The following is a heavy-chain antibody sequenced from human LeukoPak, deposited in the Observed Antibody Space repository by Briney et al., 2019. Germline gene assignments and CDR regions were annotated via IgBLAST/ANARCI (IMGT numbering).Heavy chain of an antibody. CDR3: ARGPRTYYDFWSGYYPGPYYFDY. J-gene: IGHJ4*02. Sequence: SETLFLTGTGSGGSISSYYWSWIRQPPGKGLEWIGYIYTIGSTNYNLSLKSRVTISVDTSKNQFSLKLSSVTAADTAVYDCARGPRTYYDFWSGYYPGPYYFDYRGQGTLVTVSS. CDR1: GGSISSYY. V-gene: IGHV4-4*09. D-gene: IGHD3-3*01. CDR2: IYTIGST.